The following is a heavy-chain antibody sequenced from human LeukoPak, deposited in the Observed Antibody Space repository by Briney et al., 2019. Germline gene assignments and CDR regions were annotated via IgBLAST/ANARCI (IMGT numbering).Heavy chain of an antibody. D-gene: IGHD4-17*01. Sequence: ASVKVSCKASVYTFTYYYMHWVRQAPGQGLEWMGRINPNSGGTNSAQKFQGRVTMTMDTYISTAYMELRSLRSDDTAVYYCARSYGDYGNYYYYMDDWGKGTTVTVSS. V-gene: IGHV1-2*06. CDR2: INPNSGGT. CDR3: ARSYGDYGNYYYYMDD. J-gene: IGHJ6*03. CDR1: VYTFTYYY.